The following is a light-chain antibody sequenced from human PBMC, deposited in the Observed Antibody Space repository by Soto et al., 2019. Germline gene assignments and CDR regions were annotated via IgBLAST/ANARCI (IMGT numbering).Light chain of an antibody. J-gene: IGKJ5*01. CDR2: GAS. Sequence: EIVMTQPPATLSVSPGERATLYCKASQRISSNLAWYQQKPGQPPRLLIYGASTRASGIPARFSGSGSGTEFTLTISGLQSEDFALYYCQQYNIWPPYTFGQGTRLEIK. CDR3: QQYNIWPPYT. V-gene: IGKV3-15*01. CDR1: QRISSN.